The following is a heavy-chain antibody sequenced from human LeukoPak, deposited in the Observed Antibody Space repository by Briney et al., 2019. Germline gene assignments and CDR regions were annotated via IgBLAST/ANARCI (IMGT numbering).Heavy chain of an antibody. D-gene: IGHD3-10*01. CDR2: IYYSRST. V-gene: IGHV4-59*01. CDR3: ARGGYYGSGNDFRFDP. CDR1: GGSFSGYY. J-gene: IGHJ5*02. Sequence: SETLSLTCAVYGGSFSGYYWSWIRQPPGKGLEWIGYIYYSRSTNYKPSLKSRVTISVDTLKNQFSLKLSSVTAADTAVYYCARGGYYGSGNDFRFDPWGQGTLVTVSS.